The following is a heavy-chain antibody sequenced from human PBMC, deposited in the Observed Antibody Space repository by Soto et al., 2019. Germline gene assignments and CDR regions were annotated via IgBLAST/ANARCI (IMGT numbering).Heavy chain of an antibody. CDR2: ISYDGSNK. J-gene: IGHJ6*02. D-gene: IGHD6-19*01. CDR1: GFTFSSYA. V-gene: IGHV3-30-3*01. CDR3: ARDIGAVALNYYYGMDV. Sequence: QVQLVESGGGVVQPGRSLRLSCAASGFTFSSYAMHWVRQAPGKGLEWVAVISYDGSNKYYADSVKGRFTISRDNSKNTLYLQMNSLRAEDTAVYYCARDIGAVALNYYYGMDVWGQGTTVTVSS.